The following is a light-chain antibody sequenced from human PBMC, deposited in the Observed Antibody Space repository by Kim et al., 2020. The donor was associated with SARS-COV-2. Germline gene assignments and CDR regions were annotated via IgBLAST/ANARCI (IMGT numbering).Light chain of an antibody. V-gene: IGKV1-17*03. J-gene: IGKJ1*01. CDR2: AAS. Sequence: ASVGDRVTITCRASQAIRDHLAWFQLKPGKVPKRLIYAASNLQSGVPSRFSGSGSGTEFTLTISSLQPEDVAAYYCQQYGGYPWTFGQGTKVDIK. CDR1: QAIRDH. CDR3: QQYGGYPWT.